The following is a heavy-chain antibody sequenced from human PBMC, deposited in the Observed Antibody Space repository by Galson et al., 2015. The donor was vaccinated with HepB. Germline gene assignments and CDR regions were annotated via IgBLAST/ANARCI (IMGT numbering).Heavy chain of an antibody. Sequence: SLRLSCAASGFTFSSYWMSWVRPAPGKGLEWVANIKQDGSEKYYVDSVKGRFTISRDNAKNSLYLQMNSLRAEDTAVYYCARVTHYYDSSGYYSYWYFDLWGRGTLVTVSS. V-gene: IGHV3-7*01. D-gene: IGHD3-22*01. CDR1: GFTFSSYW. CDR3: ARVTHYYDSSGYYSYWYFDL. J-gene: IGHJ2*01. CDR2: IKQDGSEK.